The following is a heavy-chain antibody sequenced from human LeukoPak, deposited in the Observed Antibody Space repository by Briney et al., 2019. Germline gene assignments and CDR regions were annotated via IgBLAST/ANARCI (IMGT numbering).Heavy chain of an antibody. CDR1: GFTFSNAW. CDR3: TTSVRYGSGSYYNAPLYSMDV. V-gene: IGHV3-15*01. CDR2: IKSKTDGGTT. D-gene: IGHD3-10*01. Sequence: GGSLRLSCAASGFTFSNAWMSWVRQAPGKGLEWVGRIKSKTDGGTTDYAAPVKGRFTISRDDSKNTLYLQMNSLKTEDTAVYYCTTSVRYGSGSYYNAPLYSMDVWGQGTTVTVSS. J-gene: IGHJ6*02.